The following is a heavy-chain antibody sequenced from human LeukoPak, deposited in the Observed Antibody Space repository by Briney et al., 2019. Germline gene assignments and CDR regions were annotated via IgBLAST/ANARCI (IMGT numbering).Heavy chain of an antibody. Sequence: PGGSLRLSCAASGFAFDDYGMSWVRQAPGKGLEWVAVISSDGSYKYYADSVKGRFTISRDNSKNTLYLQMNSLIPEDTAVYYCARQYISGQWYFDYWGQGTLVTVSS. CDR3: ARQYISGQWYFDY. CDR1: GFAFDDYG. J-gene: IGHJ4*02. CDR2: ISSDGSYK. V-gene: IGHV3-30*03. D-gene: IGHD5-18*01.